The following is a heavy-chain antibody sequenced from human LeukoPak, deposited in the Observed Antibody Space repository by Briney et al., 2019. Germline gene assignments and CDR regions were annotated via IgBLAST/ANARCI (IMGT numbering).Heavy chain of an antibody. D-gene: IGHD2-2*01. CDR1: GGTFSSSA. CDR3: ARGGTSRPFYYFYYMDV. J-gene: IGHJ6*03. CDR2: IIPIFGTA. V-gene: IGHV1-69*05. Sequence: ASVTVSCKASGGTFSSSAISWVRQAPGQGLEWMGGIIPIFGTANYAQKFQGRVTITTDESTSTAYMELSSLRSEDTAVYYCARGGTSRPFYYFYYMDVWGKGTTVTVSS.